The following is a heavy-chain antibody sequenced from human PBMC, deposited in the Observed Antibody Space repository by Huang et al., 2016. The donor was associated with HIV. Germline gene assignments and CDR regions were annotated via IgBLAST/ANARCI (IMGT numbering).Heavy chain of an antibody. CDR3: ASGGYYDYVWGSYRLDY. Sequence: QVQLVQSGAEVKKPGASVKVSCKASGYTFTSYYMHWVRQAPGQGLEWRGIINPSGGSTSYAQKFKGRVTMTRDTSTSTVYMELSSLRSEDTAVYYCASGGYYDYVWGSYRLDYWGQGTLVTVSS. V-gene: IGHV1-46*01. J-gene: IGHJ4*02. CDR2: INPSGGST. CDR1: GYTFTSYY. D-gene: IGHD3-16*02.